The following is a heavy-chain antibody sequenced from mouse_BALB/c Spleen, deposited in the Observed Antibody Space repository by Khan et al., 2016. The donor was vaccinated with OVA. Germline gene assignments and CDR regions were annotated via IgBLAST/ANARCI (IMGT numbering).Heavy chain of an antibody. Sequence: EVQLQESGPGLVKPSQSLSLTCTVTGYSITSDYAWNWIRQFPGNKLEWMGYISYSGSTSYNPSLKSRISITRDTSKNQFFLQLNSVTTEDTATYYCARDYGSSYYYFDYWRQGTTLTVSS. J-gene: IGHJ2*01. CDR1: GYSITSDYA. D-gene: IGHD1-1*01. CDR3: ARDYGSSYYYFDY. V-gene: IGHV3-2*02. CDR2: ISYSGST.